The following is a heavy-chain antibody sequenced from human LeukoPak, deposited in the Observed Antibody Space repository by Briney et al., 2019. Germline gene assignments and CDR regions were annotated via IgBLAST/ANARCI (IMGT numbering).Heavy chain of an antibody. CDR3: AKTTSWWLNYFDY. CDR2: IRYDGSNK. D-gene: IGHD2-15*01. J-gene: IGHJ4*02. Sequence: GGSLRFSCAASGFTFSSYGMHWVGQAPGKGVEWVAFIRYDGSNKYYADSVKGRFTISRDNSKNTLYLQMNSLRAEDTAVYYCAKTTSWWLNYFDYWGQGTLVTVSS. V-gene: IGHV3-30*02. CDR1: GFTFSSYG.